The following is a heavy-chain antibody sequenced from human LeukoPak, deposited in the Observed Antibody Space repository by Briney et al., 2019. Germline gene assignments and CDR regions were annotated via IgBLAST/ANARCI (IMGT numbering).Heavy chain of an antibody. CDR1: GGSVSSGSYY. CDR2: IYYSGST. Sequence: SETLSLTCTVSGGSVSSGSYYWSWIRQPPGKGLEWIGYIYYSGSTNYNPSPKSRVTISVDTSKNQFSLKLSSVTAADTAVYYCATTSYYYGSGVPLFDYWGQGTLVTVSS. CDR3: ATTSYYYGSGVPLFDY. J-gene: IGHJ4*02. D-gene: IGHD3-10*01. V-gene: IGHV4-61*01.